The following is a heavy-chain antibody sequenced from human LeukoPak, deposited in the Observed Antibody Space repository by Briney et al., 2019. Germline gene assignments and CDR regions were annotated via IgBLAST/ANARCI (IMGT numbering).Heavy chain of an antibody. CDR2: IYYSGST. CDR1: GGSISGCY. J-gene: IGHJ3*02. D-gene: IGHD3-10*01. V-gene: IGHV4-59*01. Sequence: PSETLSLTCTVSGGSISGCYWSWIRQPPGKGLEWIGYIYYSGSTNYNPSLKSRVTISVDTSKNQFSLKLTSVTAADTAVYYCAKSNGYGLVDIWGQGTMVTVFS. CDR3: AKSNGYGLVDI.